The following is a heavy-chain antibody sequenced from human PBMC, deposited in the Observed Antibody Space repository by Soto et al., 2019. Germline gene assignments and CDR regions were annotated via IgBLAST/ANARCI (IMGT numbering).Heavy chain of an antibody. CDR1: GFTFSSYA. CDR2: ISGSGGST. Sequence: PGGSLRLSCAASGFTFSSYAMSWVRQAPGKGLEWVSAISGSGGSTYYADSVKGRFTISRDNSKNTLYLQMNSLRAEDTAVYYCAKDSQEEYSSSWPPIDAFDIWGQGTMVTVSS. CDR3: AKDSQEEYSSSWPPIDAFDI. D-gene: IGHD6-13*01. V-gene: IGHV3-23*01. J-gene: IGHJ3*02.